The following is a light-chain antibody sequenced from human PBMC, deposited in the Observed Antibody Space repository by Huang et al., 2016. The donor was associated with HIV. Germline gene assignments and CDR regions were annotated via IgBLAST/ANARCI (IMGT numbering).Light chain of an antibody. CDR1: ERVRDK. CDR2: ATS. CDR3: QQYESWPPLT. J-gene: IGKJ4*01. Sequence: EIVMTQSPDTLSVSPGERATLSCRASERVRDKLAWYQQKPGQAPRRLLHATSTRAAGGPARFSGSGSGTEFTLTISSLQSEDCGVYYCQQYESWPPLTFGGGTKVEIK. V-gene: IGKV3-15*01.